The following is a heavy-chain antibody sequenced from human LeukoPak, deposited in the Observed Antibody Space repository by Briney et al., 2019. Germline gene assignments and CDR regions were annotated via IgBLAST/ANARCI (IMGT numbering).Heavy chain of an antibody. D-gene: IGHD2-15*01. CDR3: ARAEDRMDV. CDR2: INHSGST. CDR1: GGSFSGYY. J-gene: IGHJ6*02. V-gene: IGHV4-34*01. Sequence: SETLSLTRAVYGGSFSGYYWSWIRQPPGKGLEWIGEINHSGSTNYNPSLKSRVTISVDTSKNQFSLKLSSVTAADTAVYYCARAEDRMDVWGQGTTVTVSS.